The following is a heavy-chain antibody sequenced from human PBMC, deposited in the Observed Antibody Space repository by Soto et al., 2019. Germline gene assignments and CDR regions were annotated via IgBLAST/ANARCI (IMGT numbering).Heavy chain of an antibody. D-gene: IGHD2-15*01. V-gene: IGHV1-69*01. CDR3: ARNPGYCSGGSCSQPYYYYYGMDV. Sequence: QVQLVQSGAEVKKPGSSVKVSCKASGGTFSSYAISWVRQAPGQGLEWMGGIIPIFGTANYAQKFQDRVTITADESTSTAYMELSSLRSEDTAVYYCARNPGYCSGGSCSQPYYYYYGMDVWGQGTTVTVSS. CDR1: GGTFSSYA. CDR2: IIPIFGTA. J-gene: IGHJ6*02.